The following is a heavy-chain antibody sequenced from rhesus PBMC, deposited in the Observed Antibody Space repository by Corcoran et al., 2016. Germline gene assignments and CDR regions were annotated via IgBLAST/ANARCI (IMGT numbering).Heavy chain of an antibody. J-gene: IGHJ4*01. D-gene: IGHD5-24*01. Sequence: QVQLQESGPGLVQPSETLSLPCAVSGGSIRDSYYWSWFRQPPGKGLEWIGSIYSNSGNNYSNRSLKSRVTSSTDKAKNQFSLKLSSVTAADTAVYYCARVWVQLLIFDYWGQGVLVTVSS. CDR2: IYSNSGNN. CDR3: ARVWVQLLIFDY. V-gene: IGHV4S7*01. CDR1: GGSIRDSYY.